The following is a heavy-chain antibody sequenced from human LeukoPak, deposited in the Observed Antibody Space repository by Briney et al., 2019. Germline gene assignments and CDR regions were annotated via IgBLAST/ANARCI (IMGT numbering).Heavy chain of an antibody. D-gene: IGHD3-22*01. Sequence: PGGSLRLSCAASGFTFSSYAMSWVRQAPGKGLEWVSAISGSGGSTYYADSVKGRFTISRDNSKNTLYLQMNSLRAEDTAVYYCAKDNDSSGYWVVYFDYWGQGTLVTVSS. J-gene: IGHJ4*02. V-gene: IGHV3-23*01. CDR2: ISGSGGST. CDR3: AKDNDSSGYWVVYFDY. CDR1: GFTFSSYA.